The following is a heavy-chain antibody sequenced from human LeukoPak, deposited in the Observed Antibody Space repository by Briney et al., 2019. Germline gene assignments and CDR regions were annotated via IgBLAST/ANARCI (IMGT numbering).Heavy chain of an antibody. CDR3: ARSLDTAMVTYNY. CDR2: INHSGST. J-gene: IGHJ4*02. V-gene: IGHV4-34*01. CDR1: GGSFSGYY. Sequence: PSETLSLTCAVYGGSFSGYYWSWIRQPPGKGLEWIGEINHSGSTNYNPSLKSRVTISVDTSKNQFSLKLSSVTAADTAVYYCARSLDTAMVTYNYWGQGTLVPVSS. D-gene: IGHD5-18*01.